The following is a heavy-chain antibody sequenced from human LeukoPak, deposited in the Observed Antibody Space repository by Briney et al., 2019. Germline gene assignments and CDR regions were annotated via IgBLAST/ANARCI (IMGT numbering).Heavy chain of an antibody. CDR1: GYTLTDYY. V-gene: IGHV1-2*06. CDR2: INPNSGGT. J-gene: IGHJ4*02. Sequence: ASVKVSCKASGYTLTDYYMHWVRQAPGQGLEWMGRINPNSGGTTYPQKFQGRVTMTRDTSISTVYMEPSRLRSDPTAVYYCARVGYYESSGYYEYWGQGTLLTVSS. D-gene: IGHD3-22*01. CDR3: ARVGYYESSGYYEY.